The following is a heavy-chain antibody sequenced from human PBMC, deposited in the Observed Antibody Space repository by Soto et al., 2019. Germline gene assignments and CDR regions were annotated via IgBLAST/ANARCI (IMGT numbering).Heavy chain of an antibody. CDR3: ARDAGYECHDGGWFDP. J-gene: IGHJ5*02. CDR2: ISGYNGNT. D-gene: IGHD1-1*01. Sequence: QVQLVQSGAEVKKPGASVKVSCKSSGYTFTSYGISWVRQAPGQGLEWMGWISGYNGNTNYAQKLQGRVTMTTDTSTSTAYMELSSLRCDDTAVYYWARDAGYECHDGGWFDPWGQGTLVTVSS. CDR1: GYTFTSYG. V-gene: IGHV1-18*01.